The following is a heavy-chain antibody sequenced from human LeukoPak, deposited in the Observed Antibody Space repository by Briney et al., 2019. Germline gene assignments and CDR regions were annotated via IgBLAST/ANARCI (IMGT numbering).Heavy chain of an antibody. CDR2: IRNDGSNH. Sequence: GGSLRLSCAASGFTFSHHGMHWVRQAPGKGLEWVAFIRNDGSNHYYADSVKGRFTISRDNAKNSLYLQINSLRAGDTALYYCARADSNIAARRIGFDYWGQGTLVTVSS. CDR1: GFTFSHHG. D-gene: IGHD6-6*01. V-gene: IGHV3-30*02. CDR3: ARADSNIAARRIGFDY. J-gene: IGHJ4*02.